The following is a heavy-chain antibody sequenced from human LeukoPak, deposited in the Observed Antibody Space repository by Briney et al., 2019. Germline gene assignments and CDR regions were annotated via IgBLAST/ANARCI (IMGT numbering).Heavy chain of an antibody. Sequence: SETLSLTCTVSGGSISSYYWSWIRQPPGKGLEWIGYIYYSGSTNYNPSLKSRVTISVDTSKNQFSLKLSSVTAADTAVYYCAVVGAHAGFDYWGQGTLVTVSS. CDR2: IYYSGST. CDR3: AVVGAHAGFDY. CDR1: GGSISSYY. J-gene: IGHJ4*02. V-gene: IGHV4-59*01. D-gene: IGHD2-15*01.